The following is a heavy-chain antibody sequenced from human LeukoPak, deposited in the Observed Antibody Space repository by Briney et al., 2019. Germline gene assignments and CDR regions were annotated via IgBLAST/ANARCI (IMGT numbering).Heavy chain of an antibody. Sequence: GGSLRLSCAASGFTFSSYEMNWVRQAPGKGLEWVSYISSSGSTIYYADSVKGRFTISRDNANNSLYLQMNSLRAEDTAVYYCARDAPYPMVRGVIPFDYWGQGTLVTVPS. CDR1: GFTFSSYE. D-gene: IGHD3-10*01. CDR3: ARDAPYPMVRGVIPFDY. CDR2: ISSSGSTI. J-gene: IGHJ4*02. V-gene: IGHV3-48*03.